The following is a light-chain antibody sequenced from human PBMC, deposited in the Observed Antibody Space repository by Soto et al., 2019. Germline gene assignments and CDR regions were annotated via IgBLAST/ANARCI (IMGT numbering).Light chain of an antibody. CDR1: QSVSRF. Sequence: PGERATLAVRASQSVSRFLAWYQQKPGQAPRVLIYAASSRATGIPDRFSASGYGTDFTLTISRLEHEDCAVYYCQQYCRTAFTFGHGTRLDIK. J-gene: IGKJ3*01. CDR2: AAS. V-gene: IGKV3-20*01. CDR3: QQYCRTAFT.